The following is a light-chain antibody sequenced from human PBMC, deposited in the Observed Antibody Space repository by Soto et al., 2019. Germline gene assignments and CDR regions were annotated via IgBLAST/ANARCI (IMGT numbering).Light chain of an antibody. Sequence: EIVMTQSPPTLSVSPGERAALSCRASQSIRSNLAWYQQKPGQAPRLLIYGASTRPTGIPARFSGSGSGTEFTLTISRLEPEDFAVYYCHQYGSSPATFGQGTKV. CDR3: HQYGSSPAT. CDR1: QSIRSN. V-gene: IGKV3D-15*01. J-gene: IGKJ1*01. CDR2: GAS.